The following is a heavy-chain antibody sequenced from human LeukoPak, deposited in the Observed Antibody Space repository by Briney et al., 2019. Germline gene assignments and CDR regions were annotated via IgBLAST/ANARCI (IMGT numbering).Heavy chain of an antibody. CDR3: ARFYDSSGPGY. V-gene: IGHV3-74*01. CDR1: GFTFSTYW. CDR2: INSDGSVT. D-gene: IGHD3-22*01. Sequence: RSGGSLRLSCAASGFTFSTYWMHWVRHAPGKGLVWVSRINSDGSVTSYADSVKGRFTISRDNAKNTLYLQMNSLRAEDTAVYYCARFYDSSGPGYWGQGALVTVSS. J-gene: IGHJ4*02.